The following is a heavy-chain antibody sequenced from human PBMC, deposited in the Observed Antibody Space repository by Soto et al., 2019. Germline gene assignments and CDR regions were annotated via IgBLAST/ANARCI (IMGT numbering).Heavy chain of an antibody. CDR3: ARGPYGSGSPYYFDY. Sequence: QVQLQQWGAGLLKPSETLSLTCAVYGGPFSGYYWSWIRQPPGKGLEWIGEINHSGSTNYNPSLKSRVTISVDTSKNQFSLKLSSVTAADTAVYYCARGPYGSGSPYYFDYWGQGTLVTVSS. D-gene: IGHD3-10*01. V-gene: IGHV4-34*01. J-gene: IGHJ4*02. CDR1: GGPFSGYY. CDR2: INHSGST.